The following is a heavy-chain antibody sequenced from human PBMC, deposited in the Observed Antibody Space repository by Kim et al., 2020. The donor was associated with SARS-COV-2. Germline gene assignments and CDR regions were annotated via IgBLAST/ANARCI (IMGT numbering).Heavy chain of an antibody. CDR3: AKGNPDVVVVAATGPVDY. CDR2: ISGSGGST. Sequence: GGSLRLSCAASGFTFSSYAMSWVRQAPGKGLEWVSAISGSGGSTYYADSVKGRFTISRDNSKNTLYLQMNSLRAEDTAVYYCAKGNPDVVVVAATGPVDYWGQGTLVTVSS. D-gene: IGHD2-15*01. J-gene: IGHJ4*02. CDR1: GFTFSSYA. V-gene: IGHV3-23*01.